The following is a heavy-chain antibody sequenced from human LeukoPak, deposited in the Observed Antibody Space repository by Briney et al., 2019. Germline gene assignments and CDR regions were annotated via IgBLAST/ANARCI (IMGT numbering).Heavy chain of an antibody. CDR1: GGSFSGYY. CDR2: IDHSGST. J-gene: IGHJ4*02. D-gene: IGHD6-19*01. V-gene: IGHV4-34*01. Sequence: ASETLSLTCAVYGGSFSGYYWSWIRQPPGKGLEWIGEIDHSGSTNYNPSLKSRVTISVDTSKNQFSLKLSSVTAADTAVYYCASVDSSGWFLDYWGQGTLVTVSS. CDR3: ASVDSSGWFLDY.